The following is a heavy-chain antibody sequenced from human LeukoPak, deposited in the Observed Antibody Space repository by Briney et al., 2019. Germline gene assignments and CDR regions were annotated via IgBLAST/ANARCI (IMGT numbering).Heavy chain of an antibody. Sequence: PSETLSLTCTVSGGSISSGSHYWLWIRQPAGKGLEWIGHIYTSGSTNYNPSLKRRVTISVHTSKNQFSLKLSSVTAADTGVYYCAREFAYWGQGTLVTVSS. CDR3: AREFAY. CDR1: GGSISSGSHY. J-gene: IGHJ4*02. V-gene: IGHV4-61*09. D-gene: IGHD3-10*01. CDR2: IYTSGST.